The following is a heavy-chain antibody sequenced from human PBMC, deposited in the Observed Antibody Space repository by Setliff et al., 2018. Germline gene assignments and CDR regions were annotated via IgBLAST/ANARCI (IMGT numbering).Heavy chain of an antibody. D-gene: IGHD4-17*01. J-gene: IGHJ4*02. Sequence: ASVKVSCKASGYTFTGYSMHWVRQAPGQGLEWMGWNSVYAREFQGRVTMTIDTPTSTAYMELRSLRSDDTAVYYCAREVLSTVVAWDYWGQGTLVTVSS. V-gene: IGHV1-18*04. CDR2: NSV. CDR3: AREVLSTVVAWDY. CDR1: GYTFTGYS.